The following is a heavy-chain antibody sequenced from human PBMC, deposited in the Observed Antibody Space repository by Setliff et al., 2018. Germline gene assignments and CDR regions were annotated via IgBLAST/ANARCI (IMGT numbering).Heavy chain of an antibody. D-gene: IGHD3-22*01. CDR1: GYTFTYYA. Sequence: GGSLRLSCAASGYTFTYYAIHWVRQAPGQRLEWMGWINAGNGNTKYSQKFQGRVTITRDTSASTAYMELSSLTSEDTAVYYCARRPYDSSGYFNYWGQGTLVTVSS. J-gene: IGHJ4*02. V-gene: IGHV1-3*01. CDR2: INAGNGNT. CDR3: ARRPYDSSGYFNY.